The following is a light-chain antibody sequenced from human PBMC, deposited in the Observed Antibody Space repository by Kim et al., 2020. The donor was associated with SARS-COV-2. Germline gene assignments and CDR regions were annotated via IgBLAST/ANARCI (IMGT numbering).Light chain of an antibody. CDR1: QSISWW. CDR3: QQYNGYHT. CDR2: KAS. V-gene: IGKV1-5*03. J-gene: IGKJ2*01. Sequence: DIQMTQSPSTLSASVGDRVTITCRASQSISWWLAWYQQKPGKAPKLLIYKASTLESGVPSRFSGSASGTEFTLTISSLQPDDFATYYCQQYNGYHTFGQGTKL.